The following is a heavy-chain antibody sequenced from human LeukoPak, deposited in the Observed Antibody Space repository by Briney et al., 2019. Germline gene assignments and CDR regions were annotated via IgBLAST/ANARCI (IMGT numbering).Heavy chain of an antibody. J-gene: IGHJ6*02. V-gene: IGHV4-31*11. Sequence: PSETLSLTCAVYGGSFSGYYWSWIRQHPGKGLEWIGYIYYSGSTYYNPSLKSRVTISVDTSKNQFSLKLSSVTAADTAVYYCARVEYSSSLYYYYYYGMDVWGQGTTVTVSS. D-gene: IGHD6-6*01. CDR1: GGSFSGYY. CDR3: ARVEYSSSLYYYYYYGMDV. CDR2: IYYSGST.